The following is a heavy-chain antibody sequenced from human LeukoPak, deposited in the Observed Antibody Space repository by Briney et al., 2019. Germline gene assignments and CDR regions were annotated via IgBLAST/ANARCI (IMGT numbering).Heavy chain of an antibody. CDR2: ISSSGSTI. D-gene: IGHD6-19*01. CDR1: GFTFSSYE. V-gene: IGHV3-48*03. Sequence: GGSLRLSCAASGFTFSSYEMNWVRQAPGKGLEWVSYISSSGSTIYYADSVKGRFTISRDNAKNSLYLQMNSLRAEDTAVYYCARDHSSGWSGGDYWGQGTLVTVSS. J-gene: IGHJ4*02. CDR3: ARDHSSGWSGGDY.